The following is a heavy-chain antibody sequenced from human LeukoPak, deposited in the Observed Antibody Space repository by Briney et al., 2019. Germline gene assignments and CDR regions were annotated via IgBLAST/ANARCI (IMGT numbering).Heavy chain of an antibody. J-gene: IGHJ4*02. Sequence: PSETLSLTCTVSGGSINSYYWSWIRQPPGKGQEWIGRIYISGSTNYNSSLQSRVTMSVDTSKNQFSLKLTSVTAADTAVYYCARALNPLPGTYYFDYWGQGTLVTVSS. CDR2: IYISGST. V-gene: IGHV4-4*07. CDR1: GGSINSYY. CDR3: ARALNPLPGTYYFDY. D-gene: IGHD2-15*01.